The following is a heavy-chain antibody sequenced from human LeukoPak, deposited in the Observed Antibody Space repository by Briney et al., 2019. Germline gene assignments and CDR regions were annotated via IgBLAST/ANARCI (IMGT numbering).Heavy chain of an antibody. D-gene: IGHD4-11*01. CDR3: ARGVSNYATLKDY. CDR2: INHSGST. CDR1: GGSFSGYY. J-gene: IGHJ4*02. V-gene: IGHV4-34*01. Sequence: SETLSLTCAVYGGSFSGYYWSWIRQPPGKGLEWIGEINHSGSTNYNPSLKSRVTISVDTSKNQFSPKLSSVTAADTAVYYCARGVSNYATLKDYWGQGTLVTVSS.